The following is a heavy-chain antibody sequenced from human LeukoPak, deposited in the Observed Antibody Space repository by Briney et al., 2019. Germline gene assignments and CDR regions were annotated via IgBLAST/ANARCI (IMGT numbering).Heavy chain of an antibody. CDR1: GYTFTGYY. V-gene: IGHV1-2*02. Sequence: ASVKVSCKASGYTFTGYYMHWVRQAPGQGLEWMGWINPNSGGTNYAQKFQGRVTMTRDASISTAYMELSRLRSDDTAVYYCARGLQWLFHPSMLWGQGTLVTVSS. CDR2: INPNSGGT. J-gene: IGHJ4*02. D-gene: IGHD6-19*01. CDR3: ARGLQWLFHPSML.